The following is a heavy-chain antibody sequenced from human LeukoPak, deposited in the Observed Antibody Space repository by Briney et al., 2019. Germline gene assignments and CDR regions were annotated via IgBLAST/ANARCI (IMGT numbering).Heavy chain of an antibody. V-gene: IGHV3-7*01. J-gene: IGHJ4*02. CDR1: GFTFSSYW. Sequence: GSLRLSCAASGFTFSSYWMSWVRQAPGQGLEWVANIKQDGSEKYYVDSVKGRFTISRDNAKNSLYLQMNSLRAEDTAVYYCARDLGWYYYDSSGALFDYWGQGTLVTVSS. CDR3: ARDLGWYYYDSSGALFDY. CDR2: IKQDGSEK. D-gene: IGHD3-22*01.